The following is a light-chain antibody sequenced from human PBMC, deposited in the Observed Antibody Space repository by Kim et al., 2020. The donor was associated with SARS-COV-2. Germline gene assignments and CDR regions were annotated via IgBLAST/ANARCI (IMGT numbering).Light chain of an antibody. V-gene: IGLV3-1*01. CDR2: RDT. Sequence: SVSPGQTANITCSGDRLGNHFASWYEQRPGQSPVLLIYRDTKRPSEIPERFSGSNSGNTATLTISGTQAMDEADYYCQTWDRSTGVFGGGTQLTVL. J-gene: IGLJ3*02. CDR3: QTWDRSTGV. CDR1: RLGNHF.